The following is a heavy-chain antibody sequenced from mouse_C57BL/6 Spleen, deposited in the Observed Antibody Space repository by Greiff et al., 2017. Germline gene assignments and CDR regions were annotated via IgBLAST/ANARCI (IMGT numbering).Heavy chain of an antibody. CDR1: GFTFSSYA. CDR3: TREAYYSNYDYAMDY. V-gene: IGHV5-9-1*02. D-gene: IGHD2-5*01. J-gene: IGHJ4*01. CDR2: ISSGGDYI. Sequence: EVKVVESGEGLVKPGGSLKLSCAASGFTFSSYAMSWVRQTPEKRLEWVAYISSGGDYIYYADTVKGRFTISRDNARNTLYLQMSSLKSEDTAMYYCTREAYYSNYDYAMDYWGQGTSGTVSS.